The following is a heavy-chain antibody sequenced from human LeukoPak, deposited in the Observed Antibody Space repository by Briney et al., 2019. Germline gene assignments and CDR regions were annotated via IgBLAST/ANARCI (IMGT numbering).Heavy chain of an antibody. CDR3: ARGMGQWLVESWFDP. D-gene: IGHD6-19*01. CDR2: MNPNCGNT. V-gene: IGHV1-8*01. CDR1: GYIFTSYD. Sequence: ASLKVSCMASGYIFTSYDINWVRQATGQGLEWMEWMNPNCGNTGYAQKLQGRVTMTRNSSMSTAYMELRRLRSEDTAVYYCARGMGQWLVESWFDPWGQGTLVTVSS. J-gene: IGHJ5*02.